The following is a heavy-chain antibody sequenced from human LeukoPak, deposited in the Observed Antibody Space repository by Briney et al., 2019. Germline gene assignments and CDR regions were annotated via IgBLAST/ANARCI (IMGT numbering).Heavy chain of an antibody. CDR2: IWYDASNK. CDR3: VRGVGVSRFNYLDS. V-gene: IGHV3-33*01. J-gene: IGHJ4*02. CDR1: GFTFSGFG. Sequence: TGGSLRLSCAASGFTFSGFGMHWVRQAPGKGLEWVAVIWYDASNKYYADSVKGRFTISRDNSKNTLYLQMNTLRDDDTAVYYCVRGVGVSRFNYLDSWGQGTLVIVSS. D-gene: IGHD6-13*01.